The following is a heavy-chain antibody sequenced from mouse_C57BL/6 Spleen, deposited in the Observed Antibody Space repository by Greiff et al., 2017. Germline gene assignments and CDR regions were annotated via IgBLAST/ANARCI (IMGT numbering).Heavy chain of an antibody. Sequence: VQLQESGPGLVQPSQSLSITCTVSGFSLTSYGVHWVRQSPGKGLEWLGVIWSGGRTDYNAAFISRMSISKDNSTSQVFFKRNSLQADDTAIYYCASPWDVGTWFAYWGQGTLVTVSA. CDR2: IWSGGRT. D-gene: IGHD4-1*01. V-gene: IGHV2-2*01. CDR1: GFSLTSYG. J-gene: IGHJ3*01. CDR3: ASPWDVGTWFAY.